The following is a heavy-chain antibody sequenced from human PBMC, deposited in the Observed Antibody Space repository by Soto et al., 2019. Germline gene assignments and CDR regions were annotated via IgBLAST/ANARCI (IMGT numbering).Heavy chain of an antibody. V-gene: IGHV1-69*12. J-gene: IGHJ4*02. CDR2: IIPIFGTA. Sequence: QVQLVQSGAEVKKPGSSVKVSCKDSGDTFYNYAISWVRQAPGQELEWMGGIIPIFGTANYAQKFQGRVTITAEESTSTAYMEMSSLRSDDTAVYYCARSAQDIILVPTAIGSLDYWGQGTLVTVSS. CDR1: GDTFYNYA. D-gene: IGHD2-2*01. CDR3: ARSAQDIILVPTAIGSLDY.